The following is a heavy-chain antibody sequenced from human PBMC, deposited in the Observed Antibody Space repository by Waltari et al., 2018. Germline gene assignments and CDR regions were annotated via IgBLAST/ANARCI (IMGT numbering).Heavy chain of an antibody. J-gene: IGHJ4*02. CDR3: ARARYSSGWSFDY. Sequence: QVQLQQWGAGLLKPSETLSLTCAVYGGSFSGYYWSWIRQPPGQGLEWIGEINHSGSTNYNPSLKSRVTISVDTSKNQFSLKLSSVTAADTAVYYCARARYSSGWSFDYWGQGTLVTVSS. CDR1: GGSFSGYY. D-gene: IGHD6-19*01. CDR2: INHSGST. V-gene: IGHV4-34*01.